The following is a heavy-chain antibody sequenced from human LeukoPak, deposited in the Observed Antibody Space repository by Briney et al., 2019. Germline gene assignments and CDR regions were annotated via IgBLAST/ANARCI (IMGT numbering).Heavy chain of an antibody. D-gene: IGHD3-16*02. CDR2: ISSSSSYI. V-gene: IGHV3-21*01. CDR1: GFTFSSYS. Sequence: GGSLRLSCAASGFTFSSYSMNWVRQAPGKGLEWVSSISSSSSYIYYADSVKGRFTISRDNAKNSLYLQMNSLRAEDTAVYYCAKDLGLGMITFGGVIAHWGQGTLVTVSS. CDR3: AKDLGLGMITFGGVIAH. J-gene: IGHJ4*02.